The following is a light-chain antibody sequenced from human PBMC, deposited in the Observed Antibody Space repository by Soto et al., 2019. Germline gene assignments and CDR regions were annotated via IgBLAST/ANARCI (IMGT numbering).Light chain of an antibody. CDR2: AAS. CDR3: QQQGT. Sequence: DIVLTQFPGTLFLSPGERATLSCRPSQSLSSSYLVWYQQKPGQAPRLLIYAASRRATGIPDRFSGSGSATEYTLTISRLEPEDSAVYYCQQQGTFGQGTKLEIK. CDR1: QSLSSSY. V-gene: IGKV3-20*01. J-gene: IGKJ2*01.